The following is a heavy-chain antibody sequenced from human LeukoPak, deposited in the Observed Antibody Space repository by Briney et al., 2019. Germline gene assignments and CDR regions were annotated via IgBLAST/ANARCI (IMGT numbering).Heavy chain of an antibody. CDR2: IYYSGST. V-gene: IGHV4-59*12. Sequence: SETLSLTCTVSGGSISSYYWSWIRQPPGKGLEWIGYIYYSGSTNYNPSLKSRVTISVDTSKNQFSLKLSSVTAADTAVYYCAREAGSGSSPIGYFDYWGQGTLVTVSS. J-gene: IGHJ4*02. CDR3: AREAGSGSSPIGYFDY. CDR1: GGSISSYY. D-gene: IGHD6-19*01.